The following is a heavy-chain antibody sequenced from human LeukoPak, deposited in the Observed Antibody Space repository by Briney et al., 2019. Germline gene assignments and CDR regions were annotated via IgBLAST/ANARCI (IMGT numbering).Heavy chain of an antibody. CDR1: GFSFSSYW. CDR3: ARRRLKGKYGDDSYWYFDL. D-gene: IGHD4-17*01. CDR2: IKQDGSAK. J-gene: IGHJ2*01. V-gene: IGHV3-7*01. Sequence: GGSLRLSCAASGFSFSSYWMSWVRQAPVKGLEWVANIKQDGSAKSYVDSVKGRFTISRDNAKNSVHLQMNSLRAEDTAVYYCARRRLKGKYGDDSYWYFDLWGRGTLVSVSS.